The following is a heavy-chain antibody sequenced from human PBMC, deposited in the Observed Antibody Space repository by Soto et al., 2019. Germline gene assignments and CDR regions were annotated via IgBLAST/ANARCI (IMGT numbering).Heavy chain of an antibody. Sequence: QVQLVQSGAEVKKPGASVKVSCKASGYTFTSYGISWVRQAPGQGLEWMGWISAYNGNTNYAQKLQGRVTMTTDTSTSTASMELRSLRSDDTAVYYCARMPGSGSLNYYYYGMDVWGQGTTVTVSS. D-gene: IGHD3-10*01. CDR1: GYTFTSYG. CDR2: ISAYNGNT. CDR3: ARMPGSGSLNYYYYGMDV. V-gene: IGHV1-18*01. J-gene: IGHJ6*02.